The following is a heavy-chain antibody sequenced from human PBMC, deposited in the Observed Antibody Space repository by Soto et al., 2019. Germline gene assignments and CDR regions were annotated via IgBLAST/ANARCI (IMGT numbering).Heavy chain of an antibody. D-gene: IGHD5-18*01. V-gene: IGHV1-46*03. J-gene: IGHJ4*02. CDR1: GYAFTSYY. CDR3: GRVSQQTAMANFDY. Sequence: ASVKVSWKAAGYAFTSYYMHWGRQAPGQGLEWMGIINPSGGSTSYAQKFQGRVTMTRDTSTSTVYMELSSLRSEDTAVYYCGRVSQQTAMANFDYWGQGTLVTVSS. CDR2: INPSGGST.